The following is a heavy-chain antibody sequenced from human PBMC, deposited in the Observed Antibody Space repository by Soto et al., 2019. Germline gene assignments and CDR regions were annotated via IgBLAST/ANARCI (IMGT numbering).Heavy chain of an antibody. CDR2: ISWNSGSI. CDR3: AKDKTGYSSGWPIDY. Sequence: PGGSLRLSCAASGFTFDDYAMHWVRQAPGKGLEWVSGISWNSGSIGYADSVKGRFTISRDSAKNSLYLQMNSLRAEDTALYYCAKDKTGYSSGWPIDYWGQGTLVTVSS. CDR1: GFTFDDYA. V-gene: IGHV3-9*01. D-gene: IGHD6-19*01. J-gene: IGHJ4*02.